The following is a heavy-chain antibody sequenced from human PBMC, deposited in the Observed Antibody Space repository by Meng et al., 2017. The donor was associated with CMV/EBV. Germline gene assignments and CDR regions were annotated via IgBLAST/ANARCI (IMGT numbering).Heavy chain of an antibody. Sequence: GGSLRLSCAASGFTFSSYWMSWVRQAPGKGLEWVANIKQDGSEKYYVDSVKGRFTISRDNAKNSLYLQMNSLRAEDTAVYYCARYSNKRTPFEPRYCFDYWGQGTLVTVSS. V-gene: IGHV3-7*01. CDR3: ARYSNKRTPFEPRYCFDY. CDR2: IKQDGSEK. CDR1: GFTFSSYW. J-gene: IGHJ4*02. D-gene: IGHD2-21*01.